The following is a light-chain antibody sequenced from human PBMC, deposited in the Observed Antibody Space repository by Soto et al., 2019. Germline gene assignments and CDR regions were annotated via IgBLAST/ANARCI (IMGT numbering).Light chain of an antibody. Sequence: QSALTQPRSVSGSLGQSVTISCTGTSANVGGYNFVSWYQQLPGKAPKLMIYDVTKRPSGVPDRFSGSKSGNTASLSVSGLQAEDDGDYYCSSYAGSNIYVFGTGTKLTVL. J-gene: IGLJ1*01. V-gene: IGLV2-11*01. CDR2: DVT. CDR3: SSYAGSNIYV. CDR1: SANVGGYNF.